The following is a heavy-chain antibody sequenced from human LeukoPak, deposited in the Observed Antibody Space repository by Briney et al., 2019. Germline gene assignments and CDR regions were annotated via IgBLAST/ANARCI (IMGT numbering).Heavy chain of an antibody. V-gene: IGHV2-5*01. CDR2: IYWNDDK. CDR3: AKLDFSSSWLSDY. J-gene: IGHJ4*02. Sequence: KESXPTLVKPTQPLPLTCTFSGFSLSTSGVGVGWIRQPPGKALEWLARIYWNDDKRYSPSLKSRLSMHKERYRHKGVLTMTNMDPVDTATYYCAKLDFSSSWLSDYWGQGTLVTVSS. D-gene: IGHD6-13*01. CDR1: GFSLSTSGVG.